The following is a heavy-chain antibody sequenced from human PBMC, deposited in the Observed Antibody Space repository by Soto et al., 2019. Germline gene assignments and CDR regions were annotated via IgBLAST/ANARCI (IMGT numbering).Heavy chain of an antibody. CDR2: IYTSGST. J-gene: IGHJ4*02. Sequence: SETLSLTCTVSGGSISSYYWSWIRQPAGKGLEWIGRIYTSGSTNYNPSLKSRVTMSVDTSKNQFSLKLSSVTAADTAVYYCARLAVQPGPLTVTGPYFDYWGQGTLVTVSS. CDR1: GGSISSYY. V-gene: IGHV4-4*07. CDR3: ARLAVQPGPLTVTGPYFDY. D-gene: IGHD4-4*01.